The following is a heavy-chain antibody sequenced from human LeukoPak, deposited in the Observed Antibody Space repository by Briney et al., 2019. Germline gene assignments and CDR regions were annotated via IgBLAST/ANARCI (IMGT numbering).Heavy chain of an antibody. Sequence: GGSLRLSCAASGFTYSNYWMHLVRQAAGKGLVWASRINGDGSSTTYADSVKGRFTISRDNAKNTLYLQMNSLRAEDTAVYYCARSSYGYLLDYWGQGTLVTVSS. CDR1: GFTYSNYW. D-gene: IGHD5-18*01. V-gene: IGHV3-74*01. J-gene: IGHJ4*02. CDR2: INGDGSST. CDR3: ARSSYGYLLDY.